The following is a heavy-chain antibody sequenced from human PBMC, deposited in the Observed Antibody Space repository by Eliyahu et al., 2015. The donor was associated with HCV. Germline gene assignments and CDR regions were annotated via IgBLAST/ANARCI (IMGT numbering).Heavy chain of an antibody. J-gene: IGHJ6*02. CDR3: ARGDIVVVPDYGYYYGMDA. D-gene: IGHD2-2*01. CDR1: GGSFSGYY. V-gene: IGHV4-34*01. CDR2: INHSGST. Sequence: QVQLQQWGAGLLKPSETLSLTCAVYGGSFSGYYWSWIRQPPGKGLEWIGEINHSGSTNYNPSLKSRVTISVDTSKNQFSLKLSSVTAADTAVYYCARGDIVVVPDYGYYYGMDAWGQGTTVTVSS.